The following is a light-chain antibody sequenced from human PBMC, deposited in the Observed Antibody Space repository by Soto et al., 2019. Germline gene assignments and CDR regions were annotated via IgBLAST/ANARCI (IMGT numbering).Light chain of an antibody. Sequence: DIQMTQSPSSLSASVGDRVTIACRASQSISNYLNWYQQKPGKAPKLLIYAASTLQSGVPSRFSGSGSGTDFTLTISSLQPEDFATYYCHQSYSTPTLGQGTKVEIK. J-gene: IGKJ1*01. CDR3: HQSYSTPT. V-gene: IGKV1-39*01. CDR1: QSISNY. CDR2: AAS.